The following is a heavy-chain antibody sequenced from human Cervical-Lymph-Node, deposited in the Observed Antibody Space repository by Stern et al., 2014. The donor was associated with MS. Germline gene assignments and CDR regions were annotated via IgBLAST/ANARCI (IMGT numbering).Heavy chain of an antibody. CDR2: ISHSGSS. Sequence: VQLVESGPRLVNPSGTLSLTCAVSGATITSTNWWSWVRQPPGKGLEWIGEISHSGSSNYAPSLRSRVTISVDKSKNQFSLKLRFVTAADTAVYYCARRTMYGVVSFDFWGQGTLVTVSS. V-gene: IGHV4-4*02. CDR3: ARRTMYGVVSFDF. J-gene: IGHJ4*02. D-gene: IGHD3-3*01. CDR1: GATITSTNW.